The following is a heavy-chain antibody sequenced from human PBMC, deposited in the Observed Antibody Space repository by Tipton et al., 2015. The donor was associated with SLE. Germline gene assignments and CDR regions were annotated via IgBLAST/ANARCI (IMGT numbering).Heavy chain of an antibody. Sequence: GSLRLSCAASGFTFSSYSMNWVRQAPGKGLEWVSSISSSGSYIYYADSVKGRFTISRDNAKNSLYLQMNSLRAEDTAVYYCARDGAAAGPEGAFDIWGQGTMVTVPS. J-gene: IGHJ3*02. V-gene: IGHV3-21*01. CDR1: GFTFSSYS. D-gene: IGHD6-13*01. CDR2: ISSSGSYI. CDR3: ARDGAAAGPEGAFDI.